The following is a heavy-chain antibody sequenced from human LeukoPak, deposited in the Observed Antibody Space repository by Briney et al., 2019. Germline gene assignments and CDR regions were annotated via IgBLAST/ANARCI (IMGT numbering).Heavy chain of an antibody. D-gene: IGHD6-19*01. CDR1: GFTFDDYA. CDR2: IRWDRGSI. V-gene: IGHV3-9*01. CDR3: AKDRGQLLVRGVFDP. J-gene: IGHJ5*02. Sequence: GGSLRLSCAASGFTFDDYAMHWVRQAPGKGLEWVSGIRWDRGSIGYADSVKGRFTISRDNAKNSLYLQMNSLRAEDTALYYCAKDRGQLLVRGVFDPWGKGTLVTVSS.